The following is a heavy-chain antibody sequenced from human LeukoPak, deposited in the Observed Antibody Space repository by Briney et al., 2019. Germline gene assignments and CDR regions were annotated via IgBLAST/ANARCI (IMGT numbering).Heavy chain of an antibody. V-gene: IGHV3-21*01. CDR1: GFTFSSYS. D-gene: IGHD3-3*01. CDR2: ISSSSSYI. J-gene: IGHJ4*02. CDR3: ASPGNYDFWSGYYPFDY. Sequence: GGSLRLSCAASGFTFSSYSMNWVRQAPGKGLEWVSSISSSSSYIYYADSVKGRFTISRDNAKNSLYLQMNSLRAEDTAVYYCASPGNYDFWSGYYPFDYWGQGTLVTVSS.